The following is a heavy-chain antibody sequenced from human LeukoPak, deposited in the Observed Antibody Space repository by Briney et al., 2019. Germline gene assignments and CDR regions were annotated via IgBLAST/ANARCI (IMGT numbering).Heavy chain of an antibody. CDR2: ISWNSGRI. CDR1: GFTFDDYA. J-gene: IGHJ4*02. V-gene: IGHV3-9*01. Sequence: GGSLRLSCAASGFTFDDYAMHWVRQAPGKGLEWVSGISWNSGRIGYADSVKGRFTISRDNAKNSLYLQMNSLRTEDTALYYCAKAYRRYSGTPVGYWGQGTLVTVSS. CDR3: AKAYRRYSGTPVGY. D-gene: IGHD1-26*01.